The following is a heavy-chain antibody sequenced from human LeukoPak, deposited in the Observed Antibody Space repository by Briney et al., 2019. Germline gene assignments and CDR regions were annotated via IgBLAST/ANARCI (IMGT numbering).Heavy chain of an antibody. Sequence: PGRSLRLSCAASGFIFSTYAMHWVRQAPGKGLEYVSSITSNGGNTYYANSVKGRFTISRDNSKNTLYLQMGSLRAEDMAAYYCAREGGSSGWYGGFDYWGQGTLVTVSS. J-gene: IGHJ4*02. CDR1: GFIFSTYA. CDR2: ITSNGGNT. CDR3: AREGGSSGWYGGFDY. D-gene: IGHD6-19*01. V-gene: IGHV3-64*01.